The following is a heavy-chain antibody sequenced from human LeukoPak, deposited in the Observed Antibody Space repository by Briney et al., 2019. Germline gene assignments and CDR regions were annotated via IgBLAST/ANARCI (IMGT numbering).Heavy chain of an antibody. D-gene: IGHD6-13*01. CDR2: LTGYGGA. CDR1: GLSFTNYA. J-gene: IGHJ5*02. V-gene: IGHV3-23*01. Sequence: PGGSLRRSCEASGLSFTNYAMMWVRQAPGKGLQWISTLTGYGGAYYADSGEGRFIISRDISKNTMFLQMYSLRAEDTAVYYCAKGAAAGKVDWFDPWGQGTLVTVSS. CDR3: AKGAAAGKVDWFDP.